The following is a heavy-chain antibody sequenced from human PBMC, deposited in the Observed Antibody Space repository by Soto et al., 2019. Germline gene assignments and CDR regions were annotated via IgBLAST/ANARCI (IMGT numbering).Heavy chain of an antibody. CDR3: ARAVGPFDY. D-gene: IGHD1-26*01. V-gene: IGHV3-33*01. J-gene: IGHJ4*02. Sequence: QVQLVESGGGVVQPGRSLRLSCAASGFIFSTYGMHWVRQAPGKGLEWAAVIWYDGSNKYYADSVKGRFTISRDNSKNTLYLQMNSLRAEDTAVYYCARAVGPFDYWGQGILVTVSS. CDR2: IWYDGSNK. CDR1: GFIFSTYG.